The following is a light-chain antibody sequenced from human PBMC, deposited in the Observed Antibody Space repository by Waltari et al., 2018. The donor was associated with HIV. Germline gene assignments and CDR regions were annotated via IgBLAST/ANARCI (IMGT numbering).Light chain of an antibody. CDR3: QQSYSTPMT. J-gene: IGKJ4*01. CDR2: AAS. V-gene: IGKV1-39*01. Sequence: DIQMTQSPSSLYASVGDRVTITCRASQSMSSYLNWSQHKPAKAPKLLLYAASSLQSGVPSRFSGSGSGTDFTLTISSLQPEDFATYYCQQSYSTPMTFGGGTKVEIK. CDR1: QSMSSY.